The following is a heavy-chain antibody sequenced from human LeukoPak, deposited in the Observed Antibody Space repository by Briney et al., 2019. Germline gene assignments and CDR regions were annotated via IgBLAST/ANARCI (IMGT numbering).Heavy chain of an antibody. J-gene: IGHJ6*02. V-gene: IGHV1-69*13. D-gene: IGHD4-11*01. CDR1: GYTFTGYY. CDR2: ITAIYETT. Sequence: SVKVSCKASGYTFTGYYMHWVRQAPGEGLEWMGGITAIYETTNYAERFQGRVTMTADESTSTFYMELSSLRSEDTAVYYCARGLHSSYYGYGMDFWGQGTTVTVSS. CDR3: ARGLHSSYYGYGMDF.